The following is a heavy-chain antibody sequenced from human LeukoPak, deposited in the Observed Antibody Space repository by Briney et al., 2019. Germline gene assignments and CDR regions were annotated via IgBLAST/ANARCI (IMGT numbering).Heavy chain of an antibody. CDR3: AKVGDVLRFLEWLLEDDAFDI. CDR1: GFTFSSYA. D-gene: IGHD3-3*01. J-gene: IGHJ3*02. CDR2: ISGSGGST. V-gene: IGHV3-23*01. Sequence: GGSLRLSCAASGFTFSSYAMSWVRQAPGKGLEWVSAISGSGGSTYYADSVKGRFTISRDNSKNTLYLQMNSLRAEDTAVYYCAKVGDVLRFLEWLLEDDAFDIWGQGTMVPVSS.